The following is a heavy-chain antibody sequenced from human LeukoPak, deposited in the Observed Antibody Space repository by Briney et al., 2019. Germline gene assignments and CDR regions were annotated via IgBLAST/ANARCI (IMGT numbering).Heavy chain of an antibody. J-gene: IGHJ3*02. CDR3: AKGVDANYDILTGAFDI. V-gene: IGHV3-11*04. Sequence: GGSLRLSCAASGFTFSDYYMSWIRQAPGKGLEWVSYISSSGSTIYYADSVKGRFTISRDNSKNTLYLQMNSLRAEDTAVYYCAKGVDANYDILTGAFDIWGQGTMVTVSS. D-gene: IGHD3-9*01. CDR2: ISSSGSTI. CDR1: GFTFSDYY.